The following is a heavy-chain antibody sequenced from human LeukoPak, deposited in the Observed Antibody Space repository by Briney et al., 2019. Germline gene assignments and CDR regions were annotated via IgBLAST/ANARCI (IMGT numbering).Heavy chain of an antibody. CDR1: GFTLSSYW. J-gene: IGHJ3*02. Sequence: GGSLRLSCAASGFTLSSYWMHWVRQAPGKGLVWVSRINSDGSSTSNADSVKGRFTISRDNGKNTLYLQMNSLRAEDTAMYYCGRGNRGAFDIWGQGTMVAVSS. CDR3: GRGNRGAFDI. D-gene: IGHD3-10*01. V-gene: IGHV3-74*01. CDR2: INSDGSST.